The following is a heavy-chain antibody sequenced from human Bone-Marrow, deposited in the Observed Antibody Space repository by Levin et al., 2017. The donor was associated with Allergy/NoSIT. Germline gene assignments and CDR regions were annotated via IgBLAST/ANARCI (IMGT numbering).Heavy chain of an antibody. J-gene: IGHJ4*02. V-gene: IGHV3-15*01. CDR3: ATVKWRYSGYVFDY. D-gene: IGHD5-12*01. Sequence: PGGSLRLSCAASGFTFSDAWMSWVRQAPGKGLEWVGRIKTKTDGGTTDYAAPVKGRFTISRDDSKNTLYLQMNSLKTEDTAVYYCATVKWRYSGYVFDYWGQGTLVTVSS. CDR2: IKTKTDGGTT. CDR1: GFTFSDAW.